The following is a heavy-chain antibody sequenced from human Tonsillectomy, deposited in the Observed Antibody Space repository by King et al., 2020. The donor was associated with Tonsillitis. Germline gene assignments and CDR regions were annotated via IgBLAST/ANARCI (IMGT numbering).Heavy chain of an antibody. Sequence: VTLKESGPALVKPTQTLTLTCTFSGFSLSTSGMRVSWIRQPPGKALEWLARIVWDDVKFYTTSLKTRLTISKDTSKNQVVLTMTNMDPVDTATYYCARLPLYGGYSDYFDYWGQGTLVAVSS. CDR1: GFSLSTSGMR. J-gene: IGHJ4*02. D-gene: IGHD4-23*01. CDR2: IVWDDVK. V-gene: IGHV2-70*04. CDR3: ARLPLYGGYSDYFDY.